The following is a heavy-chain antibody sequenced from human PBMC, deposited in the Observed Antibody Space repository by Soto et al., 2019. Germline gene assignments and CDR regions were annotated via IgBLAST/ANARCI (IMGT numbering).Heavy chain of an antibody. CDR1: GYTFTSYG. J-gene: IGHJ6*02. CDR3: ARPLYDSSGYYPMGYYYYGMDV. CDR2: ISAYNGNT. Sequence: QVQLVQSGAEVKKPGASVKVSCKASGYTFTSYGISWVRQAPGQGLEWMGWISAYNGNTNYALKLQGRVTMTTDTSTSTAYMELRSLRSDDTAVYYCARPLYDSSGYYPMGYYYYGMDVWGQGTTVTVSS. D-gene: IGHD3-22*01. V-gene: IGHV1-18*01.